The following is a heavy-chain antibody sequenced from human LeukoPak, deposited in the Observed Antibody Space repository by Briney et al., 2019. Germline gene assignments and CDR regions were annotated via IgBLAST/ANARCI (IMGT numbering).Heavy chain of an antibody. CDR1: GFTFSSYW. D-gene: IGHD2-2*01. CDR2: INSDGSST. J-gene: IGHJ4*02. Sequence: GGSLRLSCAASGFTFSSYWMHWVRQAPGKGLVWVSRINSDGSSTSYADSVKGRFTISRDNAKNTLYLQMNSLRAEDTAVYYCARGRYKYCSSTSRYFSWYFDYWGQGTLVTVSS. V-gene: IGHV3-74*01. CDR3: ARGRYKYCSSTSRYFSWYFDY.